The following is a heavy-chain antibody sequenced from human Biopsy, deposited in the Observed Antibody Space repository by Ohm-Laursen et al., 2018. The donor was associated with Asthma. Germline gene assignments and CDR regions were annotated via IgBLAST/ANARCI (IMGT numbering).Heavy chain of an antibody. Sequence: LSLTCAVSGRHFGSYNMHWARQAPGKGLEWVAVITFDGSTQHYGDSVKGRFTISRDNSKNMLFLQMNSLRAEDTAVYYCSRDTLGYYFDIWGQGTQVTVSS. D-gene: IGHD6-13*01. J-gene: IGHJ4*02. CDR1: GRHFGSYN. V-gene: IGHV3-30-3*01. CDR2: ITFDGSTQ. CDR3: SRDTLGYYFDI.